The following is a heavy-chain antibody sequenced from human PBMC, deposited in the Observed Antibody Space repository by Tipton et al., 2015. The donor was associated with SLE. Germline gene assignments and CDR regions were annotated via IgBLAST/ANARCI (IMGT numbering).Heavy chain of an antibody. CDR3: VKRNYDFWSGYYFDS. V-gene: IGHV3-30*02. CDR2: IRYDESNE. D-gene: IGHD3-3*01. Sequence: SLRLSCAASGFTFSGYDMHWVRQAPGKGLEWVAYIRYDESNEYYAESVKGRFTISRDNSKNTLCLQMSSLKPEDTAVYYCVKRNYDFWSGYYFDSWGQGTRVTVSS. CDR1: GFTFSGYD. J-gene: IGHJ4*02.